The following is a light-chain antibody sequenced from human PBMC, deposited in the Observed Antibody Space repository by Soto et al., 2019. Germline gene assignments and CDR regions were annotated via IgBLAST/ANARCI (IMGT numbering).Light chain of an antibody. Sequence: EIVLTQSPATLSLSPGERATLSCRASQSVDYYLAWYQQKPGQAPRLVIYDATKRATSIPARFSGSGSGTDFTLTISSLEAEDFAVYYCQQRINWPALIFGGGTKVEIK. CDR2: DAT. V-gene: IGKV3-11*01. CDR3: QQRINWPALI. CDR1: QSVDYY. J-gene: IGKJ4*01.